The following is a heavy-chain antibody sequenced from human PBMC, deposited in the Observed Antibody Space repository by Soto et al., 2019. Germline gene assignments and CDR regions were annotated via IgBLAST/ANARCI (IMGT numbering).Heavy chain of an antibody. D-gene: IGHD3-10*01. V-gene: IGHV4-59*08. Sequence: SETLSLTCIVSGGSISSHYWSWIRQPPGKGLEWIGYIYYSGSTYYNPSLKSRVTISVDTSKNQFSLKLSSVTAADTAVYYCASLYGSGSYNWFDPWGQGTLVTVSS. CDR1: GGSISSHY. CDR3: ASLYGSGSYNWFDP. J-gene: IGHJ5*02. CDR2: IYYSGST.